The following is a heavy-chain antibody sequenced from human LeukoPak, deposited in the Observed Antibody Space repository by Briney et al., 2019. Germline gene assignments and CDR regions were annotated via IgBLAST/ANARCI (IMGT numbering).Heavy chain of an antibody. CDR3: ASSHYVWGSYRLVY. J-gene: IGHJ4*02. D-gene: IGHD3-16*02. V-gene: IGHV4-4*07. CDR1: GGSISSYY. Sequence: PSETLSLTCTVSGGSISSYYWSWIRQPAGKGLEWIGHFYTSGSTNYNPSLKSRVTMSVDTSKNQFSLKLSSVTAADTAMYYCASSHYVWGSYRLVYWGQGTLVTVSS. CDR2: FYTSGST.